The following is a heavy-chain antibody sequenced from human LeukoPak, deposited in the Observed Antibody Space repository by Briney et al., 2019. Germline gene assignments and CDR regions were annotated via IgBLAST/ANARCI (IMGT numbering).Heavy chain of an antibody. CDR1: GITVTSNY. J-gene: IGHJ3*02. Sequence: GGSLRLSCAASGITVTSNYMSWVRQAPGKGLEWVSVIYSGGATYYADSVKGRFTISRDNSKNTLYLQMNSLRAEDTAVYYCAKDCDSSSPDAFDIWGQGTMVTVSS. CDR2: IYSGGAT. CDR3: AKDCDSSSPDAFDI. D-gene: IGHD6-6*01. V-gene: IGHV3-66*01.